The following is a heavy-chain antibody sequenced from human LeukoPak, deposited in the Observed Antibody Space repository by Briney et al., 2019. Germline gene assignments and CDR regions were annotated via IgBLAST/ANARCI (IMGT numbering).Heavy chain of an antibody. D-gene: IGHD6-19*01. CDR3: ARWPPSVAHREFDY. Sequence: PVASVKVSCKASGYTFTSYGISWVRQAPGQGLEWMGWISAYNGNTNYAQKLQGRVTMTTDASTSTAYMELRSLRSDDTAVYYCARWPPSVAHREFDYWGQGTLVTVSS. J-gene: IGHJ4*02. CDR1: GYTFTSYG. CDR2: ISAYNGNT. V-gene: IGHV1-18*01.